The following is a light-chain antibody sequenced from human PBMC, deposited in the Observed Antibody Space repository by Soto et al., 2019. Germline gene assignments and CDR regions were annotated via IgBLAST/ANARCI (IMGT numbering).Light chain of an antibody. Sequence: SYELTQPPSVYVSPGQTASITCSGDTLGDKYACWYQQKPGQSPVLVIYQDSKRPSAIPEGFSGSNSGNTATLTISGTQAMDEAHDYCQAWESSTASYIFGTGTELTVL. CDR3: QAWESSTASYI. J-gene: IGLJ1*01. V-gene: IGLV3-1*01. CDR2: QDS. CDR1: TLGDKY.